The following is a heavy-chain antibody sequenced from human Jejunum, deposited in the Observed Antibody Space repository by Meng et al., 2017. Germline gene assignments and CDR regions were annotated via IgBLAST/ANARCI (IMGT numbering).Heavy chain of an antibody. CDR1: GYNFSRYF. CDR2: IDPSDGST. Sequence: QVWLEQSGDEVKKPGASMKVSCKASGYNFSRYFIHWVRQSPGQGLEWMGFIDPSDGSTTYEQKFQGRVSMTTDTSTSTVFMDVSSLKSEDTAVYYCAKTMVRGVINAHFDRWGQGTLVTVSS. D-gene: IGHD3-10*01. CDR3: AKTMVRGVINAHFDR. V-gene: IGHV1-46*01. J-gene: IGHJ4*02.